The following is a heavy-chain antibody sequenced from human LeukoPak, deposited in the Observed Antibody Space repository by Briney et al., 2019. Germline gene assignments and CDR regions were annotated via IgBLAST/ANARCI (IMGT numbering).Heavy chain of an antibody. CDR2: IYPGDSDI. Sequence: GESLQISCKGSGYTFTSYWIAWVRQMPGKGLEWMGIIYPGDSDIRYSPSFQGQVTISADRSISTAYLQWSGLKASDTAIYYCARLRDGSLDYWGQGNLVTVSS. CDR3: ARLRDGSLDY. J-gene: IGHJ4*02. CDR1: GYTFTSYW. V-gene: IGHV5-51*01.